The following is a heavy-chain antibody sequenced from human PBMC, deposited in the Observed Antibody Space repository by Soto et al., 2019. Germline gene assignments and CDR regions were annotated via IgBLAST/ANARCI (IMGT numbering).Heavy chain of an antibody. D-gene: IGHD2-2*01. J-gene: IGHJ6*04. V-gene: IGHV1-8*01. Sequence: ASVKVSCKASGYTFTSYDINWVRQATGQGLEWMGWMNPNSGNTGYAQKFQGRVTMTRNTSISTAYMELSSLRSEDTAVYYCARKVELPAARGDGVRYYYYYGMDVWGKGTTVTVSS. CDR2: MNPNSGNT. CDR3: ARKVELPAARGDGVRYYYYYGMDV. CDR1: GYTFTSYD.